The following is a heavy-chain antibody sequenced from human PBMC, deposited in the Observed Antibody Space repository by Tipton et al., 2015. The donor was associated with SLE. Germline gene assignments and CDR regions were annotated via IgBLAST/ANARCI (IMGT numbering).Heavy chain of an antibody. D-gene: IGHD4-11*01. CDR1: GGSISRYY. CDR2: IYTNENT. J-gene: IGHJ2*01. Sequence: TLSLTCTVSGGSISRYYWSWIRQPAGGGLEWIGHIYTNENTNYNPSLKSRVTMSVDTSKIHFSLKLISVTAADTAVYYCAREFLNPVTTVHYYFDLWGRGTLVTVSS. CDR3: AREFLNPVTTVHYYFDL. V-gene: IGHV4-4*07.